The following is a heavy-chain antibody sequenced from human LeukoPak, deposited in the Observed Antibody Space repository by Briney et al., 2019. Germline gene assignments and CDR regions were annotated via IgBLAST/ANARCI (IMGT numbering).Heavy chain of an antibody. CDR1: GGSFSFHS. CDR2: INHRGST. Sequence: SETLSLTCAVYGGSFSFHSWTWIRQPPGKGLEWIGEINHRGSTDYNSSLKSRVTISVDTSKNQFSLMLSSVTAADTAVYYCARGETARLPYFSYWGQGTLVTVSS. CDR3: ARGETARLPYFSY. D-gene: IGHD6-6*01. J-gene: IGHJ4*02. V-gene: IGHV4-34*01.